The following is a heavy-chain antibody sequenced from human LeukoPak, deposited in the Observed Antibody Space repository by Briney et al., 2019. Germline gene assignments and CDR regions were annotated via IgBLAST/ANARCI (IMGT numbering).Heavy chain of an antibody. D-gene: IGHD2-21*01. V-gene: IGHV3-53*01. CDR2: IYSDRST. J-gene: IGHJ4*02. CDR1: GFIFRSNY. Sequence: GGSLRLSCAVSGFIFRSNYMSWVRQAPGKGPEWVSIIYSDRSTYYADSVKGRFTISRDNSKNTLYLQMNSLRAEDTAVYYCAKESSLLVLWYGDYFDYWGQGTLVTVSS. CDR3: AKESSLLVLWYGDYFDY.